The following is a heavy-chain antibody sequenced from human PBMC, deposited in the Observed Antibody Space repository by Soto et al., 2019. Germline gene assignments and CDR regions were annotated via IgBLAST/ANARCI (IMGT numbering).Heavy chain of an antibody. Sequence: GGSLTLSCAASGFTFSSYPMHWVRQTPGKGLEWVAAISDDGSNKYYGDSVKVRFTISRDNSGNTLYLQMTGLRPEETAVYYCARNFVYFHWSGSFDLCGQGTTVTVAS. D-gene: IGHD3-9*01. CDR3: ARNFVYFHWSGSFDL. CDR2: ISDDGSNK. J-gene: IGHJ3*01. V-gene: IGHV3-30*04. CDR1: GFTFSSYP.